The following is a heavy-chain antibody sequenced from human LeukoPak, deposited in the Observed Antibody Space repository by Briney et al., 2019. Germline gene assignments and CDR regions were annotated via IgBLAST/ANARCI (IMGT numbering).Heavy chain of an antibody. D-gene: IGHD4-11*01. CDR1: GVSISSGGYS. J-gene: IGHJ5*02. CDR2: IYHSGST. Sequence: PSQTLSLTCAVSGVSISSGGYSWSWLRQPPGKGLEWIGYIYHSGSTYYNPSLKSRVTISVDRSKNQFSLKLSSVTAADTAVYYCARAGYSKEDWFDPWGQGTLVTVSS. V-gene: IGHV4-30-2*01. CDR3: ARAGYSKEDWFDP.